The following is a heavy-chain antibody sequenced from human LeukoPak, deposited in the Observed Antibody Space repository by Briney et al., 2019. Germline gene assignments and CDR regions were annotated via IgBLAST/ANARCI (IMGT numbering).Heavy chain of an antibody. Sequence: GGSLRLSCAASGFTFNNYAMSWVRQAPGKGLEWVSDISGSGGATYYADSVKGRFIISRDNSKNTLYLQMNSLRAEDSAVYHCAKDWASGNYFDYWGQGTLVTVSS. D-gene: IGHD1-14*01. V-gene: IGHV3-23*01. CDR1: GFTFNNYA. CDR2: ISGSGGAT. CDR3: AKDWASGNYFDY. J-gene: IGHJ4*02.